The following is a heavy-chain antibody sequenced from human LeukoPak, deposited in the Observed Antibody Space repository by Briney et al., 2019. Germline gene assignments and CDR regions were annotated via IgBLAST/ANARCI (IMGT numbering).Heavy chain of an antibody. V-gene: IGHV4-39*01. CDR1: GGSISSSSYY. J-gene: IGHJ4*02. CDR2: IYYSGST. CDR3: ARHGGATSY. D-gene: IGHD1-26*01. Sequence: PSETLSLTCTVSGGSISSSSYYWGWIRQPPGKWLEWSGSIYYSGSTYYNPSLNRRLTVSVDTSKTQFSLKLSSVTAADTAVYYCARHGGATSYWGQGTLVTVSS.